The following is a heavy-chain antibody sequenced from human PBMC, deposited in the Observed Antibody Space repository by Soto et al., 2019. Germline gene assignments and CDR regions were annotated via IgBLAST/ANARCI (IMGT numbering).Heavy chain of an antibody. CDR1: GGSITSANW. V-gene: IGHV4-4*02. CDR2: ISHSGIT. J-gene: IGHJ5*02. CDR3: ARVLRGWFDP. Sequence: LPLTCAVSGGSITSANWWTWVRQPPGGGLEWIGEISHSGITNYKASLKSRVTMSVDKTKNDVSLKLTSVTAADTAVYYCARVLRGWFDPWGQGTPVTVSS.